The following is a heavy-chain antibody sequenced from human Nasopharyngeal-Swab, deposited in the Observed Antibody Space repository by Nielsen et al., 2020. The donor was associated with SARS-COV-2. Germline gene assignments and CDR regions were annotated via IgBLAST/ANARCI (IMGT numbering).Heavy chain of an antibody. Sequence: ASVKVSCKASGYTCTSYDINWVRQATGQGLEWMGWMNPNSGNTGYAQKFQGRVTMTRNTSISTAYMELSSLRSEDTAVYYCARGHQYQLLFHYYYYMDVWGKGTTVTVSS. V-gene: IGHV1-8*01. CDR2: MNPNSGNT. CDR1: GYTCTSYD. D-gene: IGHD2-2*01. CDR3: ARGHQYQLLFHYYYYMDV. J-gene: IGHJ6*03.